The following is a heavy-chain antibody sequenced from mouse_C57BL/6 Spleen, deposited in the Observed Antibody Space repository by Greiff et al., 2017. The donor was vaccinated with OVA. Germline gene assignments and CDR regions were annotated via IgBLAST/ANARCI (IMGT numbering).Heavy chain of an antibody. D-gene: IGHD2-3*01. Sequence: QVQLKQSGPGLVAPSQSLSITCTVSGFSLTSYGVHWVRQPPGKGLEWLVVIWRDGSTTYNSALKSRLSISKDNSKSQVFLKMNSLQTDDTAMYYCARQGAGDGYYTWFAYWGQGTLVTVSA. CDR3: ARQGAGDGYYTWFAY. CDR2: IWRDGST. CDR1: GFSLTSYG. J-gene: IGHJ3*01. V-gene: IGHV2-6-1*01.